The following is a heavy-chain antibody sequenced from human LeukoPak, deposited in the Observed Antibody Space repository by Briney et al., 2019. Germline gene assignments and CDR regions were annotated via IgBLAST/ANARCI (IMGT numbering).Heavy chain of an antibody. V-gene: IGHV3-30*03. CDR1: GFSFSSYG. Sequence: GGSLRLSCAASGFSFSSYGMHWVRQAPGKGLEWVAVISYDGSNKYYADSVKGRFTISRDNPKNTVYLQMNSLRAEDTAVYYCATRGGPSTFGELLVALDYWGQGTLVTVSS. D-gene: IGHD3-10*01. CDR3: ATRGGPSTFGELLVALDY. J-gene: IGHJ4*02. CDR2: ISYDGSNK.